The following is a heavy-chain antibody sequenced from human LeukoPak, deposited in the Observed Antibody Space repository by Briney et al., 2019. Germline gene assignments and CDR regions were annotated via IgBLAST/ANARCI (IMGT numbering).Heavy chain of an antibody. D-gene: IGHD3-9*01. CDR1: GGSISSSDYY. V-gene: IGHV4-39*07. CDR3: ARGASYYDILTGYYPQRGAMDV. J-gene: IGHJ6*02. CDR2: IYYDGST. Sequence: SETLSLTCTVSGGSISSSDYYWGWIRQPPGKGLEWIGNIYYDGSTYYNPSLKSRVTISVDTSKNQFSLKLSSVTAADTAVYYCARGASYYDILTGYYPQRGAMDVWGQGTTVTVSS.